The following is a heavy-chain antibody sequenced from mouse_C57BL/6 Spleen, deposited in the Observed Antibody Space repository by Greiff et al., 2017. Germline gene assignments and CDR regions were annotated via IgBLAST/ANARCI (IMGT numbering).Heavy chain of an antibody. CDR3: ARHEDYDYPWFAY. J-gene: IGHJ3*01. V-gene: IGHV5-6*01. CDR2: ISSGGSYT. Sequence: EVKLLESGGDLVKPGGSLKLSCAASGFTFSSYGMSWVRQTPDKRLEWVATISSGGSYTYYPDSVKGRFTISRDNAKNTLYLQMSSLKSEDTAMYYCARHEDYDYPWFAYWGQGTLVTVSA. CDR1: GFTFSSYG. D-gene: IGHD2-4*01.